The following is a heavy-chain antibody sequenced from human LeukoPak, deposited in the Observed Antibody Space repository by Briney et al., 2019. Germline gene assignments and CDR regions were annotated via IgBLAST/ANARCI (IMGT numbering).Heavy chain of an antibody. J-gene: IGHJ4*02. V-gene: IGHV4-31*03. D-gene: IGHD2-8*01. Sequence: PSETLSLTCTVSGGSISSGGYYWSWIRQHPGKGLEWMGYIDYSGSTYYNPSLKSRVTISRDTSKNQFSLKLSSVTAADTAVHYCARGLYSIVDYWGQGTLVTVSS. CDR1: GGSISSGGYY. CDR2: IDYSGST. CDR3: ARGLYSIVDY.